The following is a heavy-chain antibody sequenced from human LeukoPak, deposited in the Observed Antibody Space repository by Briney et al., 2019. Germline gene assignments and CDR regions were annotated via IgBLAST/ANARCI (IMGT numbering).Heavy chain of an antibody. J-gene: IGHJ4*02. CDR2: ISPTGSTT. CDR1: GFTFSNHW. Sequence: GGSLRLSCAASGFTFSNHWMHWARQLPGKGLVWVSRISPTGSTTSYADSVKGRFTVSRDNAKNTLYLQVNNLRAEDTAVYYCARGPSSNWSGLDFWGQGTLLTVSS. CDR3: ARGPSSNWSGLDF. D-gene: IGHD6-13*01. V-gene: IGHV3-74*01.